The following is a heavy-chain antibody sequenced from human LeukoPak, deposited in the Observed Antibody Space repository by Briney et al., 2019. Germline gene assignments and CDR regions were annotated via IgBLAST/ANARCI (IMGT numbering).Heavy chain of an antibody. CDR2: MSHDGSEA. Sequence: GGSLRLSCAASGFTFSSYAMHWVRQAPGKGLEWVAFMSHDGSEAFYTDSVKGRFTMSRDNSKNSLFLQMNSLTPEDTAVYYCARSQNLYVWGSCRYSTGYWGQGTLVIVS. CDR1: GFTFSSYA. D-gene: IGHD3-16*02. CDR3: ARSQNLYVWGSCRYSTGY. V-gene: IGHV3-30-3*01. J-gene: IGHJ4*02.